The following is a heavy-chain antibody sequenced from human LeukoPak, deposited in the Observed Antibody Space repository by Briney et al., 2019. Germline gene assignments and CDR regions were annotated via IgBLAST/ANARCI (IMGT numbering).Heavy chain of an antibody. J-gene: IGHJ6*04. CDR1: GGSFSGLY. CDR2: INHSGST. CDR3: ARGRKSYYYGSGRPNSGMDV. D-gene: IGHD3-10*01. Sequence: SETLSLTCAVYGGSFSGLYWSWIRQPPGKALECFGEINHSGSTNYNLSLKSRVTISVDTSKNQFSLKLSSVTAAGTAVYYWARGRKSYYYGSGRPNSGMDVCGKGTTVTVSS. V-gene: IGHV4-34*01.